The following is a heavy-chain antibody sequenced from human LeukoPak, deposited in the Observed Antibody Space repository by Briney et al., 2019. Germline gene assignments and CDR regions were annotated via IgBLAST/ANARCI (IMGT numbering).Heavy chain of an antibody. CDR3: ARGSGSYLRHDAFDI. CDR2: ISAYNGNT. Sequence: ASVKVSCKASGYTFTSYGISWVRQAPGQGLEWMGWISAYNGNTNYAQKLQGRVTMTTDTSTSTAYMELRSLRSDDAAVYYCARGSGSYLRHDAFDIWGQGTMVTVSS. V-gene: IGHV1-18*01. J-gene: IGHJ3*02. D-gene: IGHD1-26*01. CDR1: GYTFTSYG.